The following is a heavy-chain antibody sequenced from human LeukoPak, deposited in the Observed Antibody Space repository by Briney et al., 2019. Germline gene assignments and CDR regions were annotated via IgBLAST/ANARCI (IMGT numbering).Heavy chain of an antibody. V-gene: IGHV1-24*01. CDR3: ATVGWLGIGTLPYYFDY. J-gene: IGHJ4*02. CDR1: GYTLTELS. D-gene: IGHD6-19*01. Sequence: ASVTVSCKVSGYTLTELSMHWVRQAPGKGREWMGGFDPEDGETIYAQKFQGRVTMTEDTSTDTAYMELSSLRSEDTAVYYCATVGWLGIGTLPYYFDYWGQGTLVTVSS. CDR2: FDPEDGET.